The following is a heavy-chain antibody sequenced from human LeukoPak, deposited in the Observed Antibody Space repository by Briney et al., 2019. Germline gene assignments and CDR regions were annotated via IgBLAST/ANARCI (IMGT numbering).Heavy chain of an antibody. D-gene: IGHD5-18*01. J-gene: IGHJ4*02. Sequence: GGSLRLFCAPSGFTFSDYYMSWIRQAPGKGLEWVSYISSSGSTIYYADSVKGRFTISRDNAKNSLYLQMDSLRAEDTAVYYCAREARSSYGSDYWGQGTLVTVSS. CDR2: ISSSGSTI. CDR3: AREARSSYGSDY. CDR1: GFTFSDYY. V-gene: IGHV3-11*04.